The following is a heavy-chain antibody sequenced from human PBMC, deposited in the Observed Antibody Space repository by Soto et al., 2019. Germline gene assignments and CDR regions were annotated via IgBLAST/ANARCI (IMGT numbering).Heavy chain of an antibody. CDR3: ARIDFLSGMDV. CDR1: GFTFSNYW. J-gene: IGHJ6*02. D-gene: IGHD3-3*01. Sequence: EVQLVESGGGLLQPGGSLRLSCAASGFTFSNYWMNWVRQAPGKGLVWVSRINSDGSTTNYADSVKGRFTISRDNAKNTLHLQMNSLRADDTAVYYCARIDFLSGMDVWGQGTTVTVSS. V-gene: IGHV3-74*01. CDR2: INSDGSTT.